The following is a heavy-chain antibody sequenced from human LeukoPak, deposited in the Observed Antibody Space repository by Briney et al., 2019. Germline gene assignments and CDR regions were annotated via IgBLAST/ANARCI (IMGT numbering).Heavy chain of an antibody. V-gene: IGHV1-8*02. CDR1: GYTFTGYY. J-gene: IGHJ4*02. D-gene: IGHD6-13*01. CDR3: ARFIAAAGGIIDY. CDR2: MNPNSGNT. Sequence: ASVKVSCKASGYTFTGYYMHWVRQAPGQGLEWMGRMNPNSGNTGYAQKFQGRVTMTRNTSISTAYMELSSLRSEDTAVYYCARFIAAAGGIIDYWGQGTLVTVSS.